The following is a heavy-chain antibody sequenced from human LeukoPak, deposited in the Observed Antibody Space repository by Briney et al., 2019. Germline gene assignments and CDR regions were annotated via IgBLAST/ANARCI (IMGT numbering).Heavy chain of an antibody. CDR1: GFSFSNYA. J-gene: IGHJ4*02. D-gene: IGHD2-15*01. CDR2: ISGSGGST. V-gene: IGHV3-23*01. CDR3: AKVDIVVVVAALIDY. Sequence: GGSLRLSCAASGFSFSNYAMYWVRQSPGKGLEWVSGISGSGGSTYYADSVKGRFTISRDNSKNTLYLQMNSLRAEDTAVYYCAKVDIVVVVAALIDYWGQGTLVTVSS.